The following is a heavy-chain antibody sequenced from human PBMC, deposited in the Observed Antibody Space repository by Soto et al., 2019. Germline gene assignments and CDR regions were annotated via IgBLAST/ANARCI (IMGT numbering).Heavy chain of an antibody. J-gene: IGHJ6*02. D-gene: IGHD3-16*01. CDR2: ILYDGSDK. CDR1: VFTFGNYD. V-gene: IGHV3-30*18. CDR3: AKWGEVSHNPGGNYYYGMGV. Sequence: SLRLPCATSVFTFGNYDLHWVRQPPGKGLERMSSILYDGSDKYYADSVKGRFTISRDGSKNTLYLQMDSLRPDDTAVYYCAKWGEVSHNPGGNYYYGMGVWGQGTTGTVSS.